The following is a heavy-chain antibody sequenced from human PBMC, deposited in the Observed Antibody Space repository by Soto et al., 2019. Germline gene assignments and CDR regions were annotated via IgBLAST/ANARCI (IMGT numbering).Heavy chain of an antibody. V-gene: IGHV1-3*01. J-gene: IGHJ6*03. D-gene: IGHD5-12*01. CDR3: ARDRQGYSGYDGTYYYYYYMVF. Sequence: ASVKVSCKASGYTFTSYAMHWVRQAPGQRLEWVGWINAGNGNTKYSQKFQGRVTITRDTSASTAYMELSSLRSEDTAVYYCARDRQGYSGYDGTYYYYYYMVFWGKGTTVNVSS. CDR2: INAGNGNT. CDR1: GYTFTSYA.